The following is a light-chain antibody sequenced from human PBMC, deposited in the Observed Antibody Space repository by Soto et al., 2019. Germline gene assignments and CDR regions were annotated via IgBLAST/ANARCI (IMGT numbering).Light chain of an antibody. V-gene: IGKV1-5*01. CDR1: HGIRDC. J-gene: IGKJ4*01. CDR3: QQYYIYSLT. CDR2: DAS. Sequence: DIQMTQSPSSLSASVGDRVTITCRASHGIRDCLAWYQQKPGKAPQLLIYDASNLQSGVPSRFSGSGSGTELTLTISSLKPDDVATYYCQQYYIYSLTFGGGTRVDIK.